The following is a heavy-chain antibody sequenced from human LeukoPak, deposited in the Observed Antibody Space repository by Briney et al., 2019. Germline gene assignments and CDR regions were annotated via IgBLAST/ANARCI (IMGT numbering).Heavy chain of an antibody. J-gene: IGHJ4*02. Sequence: ETLSLTCTVSGGSISSSSYYWGWIRQPPGRGLEWIGSIYYSGNTYYNPSLKSRVTISIDTSKNQFSLKLSSVTAADTAVYYCANSANYGGNSGYFDYWGQGTLVTVSS. CDR2: IYYSGNT. D-gene: IGHD4-23*01. CDR1: GGSISSSSYY. V-gene: IGHV4-39*01. CDR3: ANSANYGGNSGYFDY.